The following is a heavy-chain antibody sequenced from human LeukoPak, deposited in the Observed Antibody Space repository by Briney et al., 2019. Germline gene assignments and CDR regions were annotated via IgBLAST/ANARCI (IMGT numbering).Heavy chain of an antibody. D-gene: IGHD4-23*01. V-gene: IGHV4-39*07. CDR3: ARERSSSGGHNWFDP. CDR2: VYYTGVT. J-gene: IGHJ5*02. CDR1: GGYIITSGHY. Sequence: SETLSLTCTVSGGYIITSGHYWGWIRQPRGEGLEWIGSVYYTGVTSTNPFFRSRMSISVDTSKNQFSLNLTSVPAADAAVYYCARERSSSGGHNWFDPWGQGTLVTVSS.